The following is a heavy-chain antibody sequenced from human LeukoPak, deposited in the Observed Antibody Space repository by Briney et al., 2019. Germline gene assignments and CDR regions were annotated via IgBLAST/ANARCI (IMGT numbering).Heavy chain of an antibody. CDR1: GGSISSYY. CDR3: ASADSSGYASFDY. D-gene: IGHD3-22*01. J-gene: IGHJ4*02. Sequence: SETLSLTXTVSGGSISSYYWSWIRQPPGKGLEWIGYIYYSGSTNYNPSLKGRVTISVDTSKNQFSLKLSSVTAADTAVYYCASADSSGYASFDYWGQGTLVTVSS. CDR2: IYYSGST. V-gene: IGHV4-59*01.